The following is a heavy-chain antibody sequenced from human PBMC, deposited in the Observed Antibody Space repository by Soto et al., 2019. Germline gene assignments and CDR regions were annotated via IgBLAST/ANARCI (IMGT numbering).Heavy chain of an antibody. J-gene: IGHJ4*02. CDR3: ARRLYGPGSPLYY. V-gene: IGHV1-8*01. D-gene: IGHD3-10*01. Sequence: GASVKVSCKASGYTFTSYDINWVRQATGQGLEWMGWMNPNSGNTGSAQKFQGRVTMTRNTSINTAYMELSSLRSADTAVYYCARRLYGPGSPLYYWGQGTLVTVSS. CDR2: MNPNSGNT. CDR1: GYTFTSYD.